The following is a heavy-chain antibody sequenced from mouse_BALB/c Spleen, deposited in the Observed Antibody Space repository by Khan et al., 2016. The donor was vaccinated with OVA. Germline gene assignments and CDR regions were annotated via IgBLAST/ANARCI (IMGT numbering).Heavy chain of an antibody. CDR1: GYSITSDYA. V-gene: IGHV3-2*02. J-gene: IGHJ3*01. CDR2: ISYSCST. D-gene: IGHD1-1*01. Sequence: DVQLQESGPGLVKPSQSLSPTCTVTGYSITSDYAWNWIRQFPGNKLEWMGYISYSCSTRYNPSLQSRISLPRDTSKHQFFLQLNSVTTEDTATYYCARPVYSAWFAYWGQGTLVTVSA. CDR3: ARPVYSAWFAY.